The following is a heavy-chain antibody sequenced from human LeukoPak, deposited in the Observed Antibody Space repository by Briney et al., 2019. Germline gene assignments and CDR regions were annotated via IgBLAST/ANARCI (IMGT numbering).Heavy chain of an antibody. J-gene: IGHJ4*02. D-gene: IGHD3-10*01. CDR2: ISGGGSTT. CDR1: GFTSSSYS. Sequence: GGSLRLSCAASGFTSSSYSMTWVRQAPGKGLEWVSDISGGGSTTSYANPVKGRFTINRDNSKKTLYLQMNSLRAEDTAVYYCARAGMVRGVDYFDNWGQGTLVTVSS. CDR3: ARAGMVRGVDYFDN. V-gene: IGHV3-23*01.